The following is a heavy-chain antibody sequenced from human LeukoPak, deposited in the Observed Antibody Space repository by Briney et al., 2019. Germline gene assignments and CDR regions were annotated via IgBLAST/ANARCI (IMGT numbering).Heavy chain of an antibody. Sequence: ASVKVSCKASGYTLTNYGISWVRQAPGQGLEWMGWMSPYNGNTNYAQKLQGRLTMTTDTSTSTAYMELRSLRSDDTAVYYCAREGGWQPTDYGDTVYWGQGTLVTVSS. CDR2: MSPYNGNT. D-gene: IGHD4-17*01. J-gene: IGHJ4*02. V-gene: IGHV1-18*01. CDR1: GYTLTNYG. CDR3: AREGGWQPTDYGDTVY.